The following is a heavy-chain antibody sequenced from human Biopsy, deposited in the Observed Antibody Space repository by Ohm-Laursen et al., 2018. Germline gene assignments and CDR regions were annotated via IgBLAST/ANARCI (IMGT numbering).Heavy chain of an antibody. V-gene: IGHV4-59*08. CDR2: VSYSGNT. Sequence: TLSLTCAVSGVSISSYLWSWIRQPLGKGLVWIGYVSYSGNTKYNPSLKSRVLISAHTSKNQFSVKLSSVTAADTAMYYCAAYYYDSSGYFYAFHYWGQGTLVTVSS. CDR3: AAYYYDSSGYFYAFHY. J-gene: IGHJ4*02. D-gene: IGHD3-22*01. CDR1: GVSISSYL.